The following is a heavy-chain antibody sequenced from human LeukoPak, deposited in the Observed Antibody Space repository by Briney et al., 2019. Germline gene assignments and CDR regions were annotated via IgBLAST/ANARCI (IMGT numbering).Heavy chain of an antibody. J-gene: IGHJ4*02. CDR3: ARVNSALVVSSEGSWAGSLGFDR. V-gene: IGHV3-21*06. CDR2: ISGSSRYI. Sequence: GGSLRLSCAASGIPFSNYTLTWVRQAPGKGLVWVSSISGSSRYIHYSDSVRGRFSISRDNAKNSVYLQMDSLTADDTAVYYCARVNSALVVSSEGSWAGSLGFDRWGQGILVIVFS. CDR1: GIPFSNYT. D-gene: IGHD3-22*01.